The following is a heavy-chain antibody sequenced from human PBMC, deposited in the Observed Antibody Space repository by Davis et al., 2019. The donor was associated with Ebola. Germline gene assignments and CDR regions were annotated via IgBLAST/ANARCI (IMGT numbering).Heavy chain of an antibody. D-gene: IGHD3-3*01. V-gene: IGHV3-7*01. CDR2: IKQDGSEK. CDR3: ARDGQYYDFWSGYSDY. Sequence: GGSLRLPCAASGFTFSSYWMSWVRQAPGKGLEWVANIKQDGSEKYYVDSVKGRFTISRDNAKNSLYLQMNSLRAEDTAVYYCARDGQYYDFWSGYSDYWGQGTLVTVSS. CDR1: GFTFSSYW. J-gene: IGHJ4*02.